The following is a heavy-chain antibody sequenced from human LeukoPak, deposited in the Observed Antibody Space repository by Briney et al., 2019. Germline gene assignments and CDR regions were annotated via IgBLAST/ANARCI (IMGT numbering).Heavy chain of an antibody. V-gene: IGHV3-21*04. CDR3: AKGDGSGSYYIRPFDY. CDR1: GFTFSSYS. J-gene: IGHJ4*02. CDR2: ISSSSSYI. D-gene: IGHD3-10*01. Sequence: GGSLRLSCAASGFTFSSYSMNWVRQAPGKGLEWVSSISSSSSYIYYADSVKGRFTISRDNAKNSLYLQMNSLRAEDTALYYCAKGDGSGSYYIRPFDYWGQGTLVTVSS.